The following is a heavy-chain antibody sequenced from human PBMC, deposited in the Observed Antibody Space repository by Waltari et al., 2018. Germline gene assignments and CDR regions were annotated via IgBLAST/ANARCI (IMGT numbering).Heavy chain of an antibody. CDR1: GASISSSSHY. J-gene: IGHJ2*01. CDR2: IYYSGST. V-gene: IGHV4-39*07. D-gene: IGHD2-15*01. CDR3: ARVGAVAHWYFDL. Sequence: QLQLQESGPGLVKPSETLSLTCSVSGASISSSSHYWGWIRQPPGKGLEWIGNIYYSGSTYDNPSLKSRVTISVDTSKNQFSLKLSSVTAADTAVYYCARVGAVAHWYFDLWGRGTLVTVSS.